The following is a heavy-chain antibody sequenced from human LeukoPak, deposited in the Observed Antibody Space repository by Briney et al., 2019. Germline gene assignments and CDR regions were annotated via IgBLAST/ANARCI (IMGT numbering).Heavy chain of an antibody. CDR3: AKDSTIVVVVAATGFSDY. D-gene: IGHD2-15*01. J-gene: IGHJ4*02. CDR1: GFTFGSYA. Sequence: PGGSLRLSCAASGFTFGSYAMSWVRQAPGKGLEWVSAISGSGGSTYYADSVKGRFTISRDNSKNTLYLQMNSLRAEDTAVYYCAKDSTIVVVVAATGFSDYWGQGTLVTVSS. CDR2: ISGSGGST. V-gene: IGHV3-23*01.